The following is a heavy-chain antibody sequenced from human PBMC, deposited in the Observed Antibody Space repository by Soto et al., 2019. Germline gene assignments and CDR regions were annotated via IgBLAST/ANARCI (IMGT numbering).Heavy chain of an antibody. CDR2: IKSKTDGGTT. V-gene: IGHV3-15*07. D-gene: IGHD2-8*01. Sequence: EVQLVESGGGLVKPGGSLRLSCAASGFTFSNAWVNWVRQAPGKGLEWVGRIKSKTDGGTTDYAAPVKGRFTISRDDSKNTLCLQMNGLKTEDTAGYDCARNGDYICGMGVWGQGTTVTVSS. CDR3: ARNGDYICGMGV. J-gene: IGHJ6*02. CDR1: GFTFSNAW.